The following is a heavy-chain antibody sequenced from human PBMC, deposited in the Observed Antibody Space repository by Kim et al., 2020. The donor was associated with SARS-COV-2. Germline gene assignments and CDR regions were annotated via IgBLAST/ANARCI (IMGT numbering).Heavy chain of an antibody. D-gene: IGHD1-20*01. Sequence: HPSLKSRVTISVDRSKYQFSLKLSSVNAADAAVYYCARSETLTGRGLDYWGQGTLVTVSS. V-gene: IGHV4-59*01. J-gene: IGHJ4*02. CDR3: ARSETLTGRGLDY.